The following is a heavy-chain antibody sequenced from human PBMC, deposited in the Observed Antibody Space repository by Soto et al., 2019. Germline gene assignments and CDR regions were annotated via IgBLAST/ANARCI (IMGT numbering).Heavy chain of an antibody. CDR1: GGSISGGVYY. V-gene: IGHV4-30-4*01. CDR3: AREIIPLTTDWYFDL. D-gene: IGHD4-17*01. J-gene: IGHJ2*01. CDR2: IFDSGST. Sequence: QVQLQESGPGLVKPSQTLSLTCTVSGGSISGGVYYWSWIRQPPGKGLEWIGYIFDSGSTYYNPSHKSRVPISVDTSKNQFSLRLSSVTAADTAVYYCAREIIPLTTDWYFDLWGRGTLVTVSS.